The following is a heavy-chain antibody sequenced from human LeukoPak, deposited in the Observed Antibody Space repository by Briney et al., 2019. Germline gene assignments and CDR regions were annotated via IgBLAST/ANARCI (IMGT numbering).Heavy chain of an antibody. CDR1: GGSVSSSEYY. J-gene: IGHJ3*02. CDR2: IYYSGST. Sequence: SETLSLTCTVSGGSVSSSEYYCDWIRQPPGKGLQWIGTIYYSGSTSYNPSLKSRVTISIDTFKNQLSLNLTSVTAADTAVYYCARRPMSNRVFDIWGQGTMVTVS. V-gene: IGHV4-39*01. D-gene: IGHD4-11*01. CDR3: ARRPMSNRVFDI.